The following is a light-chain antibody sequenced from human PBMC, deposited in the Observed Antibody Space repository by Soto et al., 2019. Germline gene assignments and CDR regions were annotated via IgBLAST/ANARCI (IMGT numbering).Light chain of an antibody. Sequence: ENVLTQSPATLSLSPGERATLSCRASQSVTDYLAWYQQKPGQAPRLLIYGASTRAAGIPDRFSGSGSGTDFTLTITRLEPEDSAVYFCQQYTGPPTTFGQGTRLEIK. V-gene: IGKV3-11*01. J-gene: IGKJ5*01. CDR1: QSVTDY. CDR2: GAS. CDR3: QQYTGPPTT.